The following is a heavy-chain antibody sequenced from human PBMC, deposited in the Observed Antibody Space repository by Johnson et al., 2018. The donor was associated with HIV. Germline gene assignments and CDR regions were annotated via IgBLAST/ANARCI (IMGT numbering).Heavy chain of an antibody. D-gene: IGHD3-10*01. V-gene: IGHV3-9*01. Sequence: QLVESGGGVVQPGRSLRLSCAASGFTFTFYAMHWVRQTPGKGLEWVSGISWNSGSVGYADSVKCRLTISRDNSKKSLYLDMNSLRAEDTAFYYCAKDMLPWFGEFPWAFDVFDIWGQGTMVTVSS. CDR2: ISWNSGSV. J-gene: IGHJ3*02. CDR3: AKDMLPWFGEFPWAFDVFDI. CDR1: GFTFTFYA.